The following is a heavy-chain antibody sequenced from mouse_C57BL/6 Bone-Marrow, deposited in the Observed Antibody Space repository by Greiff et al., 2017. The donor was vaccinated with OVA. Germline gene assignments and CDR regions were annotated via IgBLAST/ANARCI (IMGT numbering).Heavy chain of an antibody. V-gene: IGHV1-64*01. CDR3: ARMRSKGDYFDY. CDR1: GYTFTSYW. CDR2: IHPNSGST. J-gene: IGHJ2*01. D-gene: IGHD2-5*01. Sequence: LEESGAELVKPGASVKLSCKASGYTFTSYWMHWVKQRPGQGLEWIGMIHPNSGSTNYNEKFKSKATLTVDKSSSTAYMQLSSLTSEDSAVYYCARMRSKGDYFDYWGQGTTLTVSS.